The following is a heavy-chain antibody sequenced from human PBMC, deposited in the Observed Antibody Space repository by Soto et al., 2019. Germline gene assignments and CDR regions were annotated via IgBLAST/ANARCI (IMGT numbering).Heavy chain of an antibody. D-gene: IGHD3-22*01. J-gene: IGHJ4*02. CDR1: GDTLSIDA. Sequence: SVKVSCKASGDTLSIDAISWGRHANGQGLEWMGGIIPIFGTANYAQKFQGRVTITADESTSTAYMELSSLRSEDTAVYYCERDPQLDNDSSRYYEYWGQGTLVTVSS. V-gene: IGHV1-69*01. CDR3: ERDPQLDNDSSRYYEY. CDR2: IIPIFGTA.